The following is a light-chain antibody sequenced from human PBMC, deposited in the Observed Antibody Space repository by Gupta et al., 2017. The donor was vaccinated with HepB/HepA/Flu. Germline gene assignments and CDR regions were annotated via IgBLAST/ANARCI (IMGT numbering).Light chain of an antibody. Sequence: DTQMTHSPPSLSASVGDRVTITCRASQTIRNYLNWYQQKPGKAPKLLIYVASSLQSGVPSRFSGSGSGTDFTLTISSLQPEDFATYYCLQNYSISRSFGQGTKVEVK. CDR3: LQNYSISRS. J-gene: IGKJ1*01. CDR1: QTIRNY. CDR2: VAS. V-gene: IGKV1-39*01.